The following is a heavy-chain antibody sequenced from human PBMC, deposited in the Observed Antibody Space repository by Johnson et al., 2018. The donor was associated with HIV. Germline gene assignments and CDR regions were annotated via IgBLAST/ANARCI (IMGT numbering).Heavy chain of an antibody. D-gene: IGHD5-18*01. Sequence: VQLVESGGGLVQPGGSLRLSCSASGFTFRSYGMHWVRQAPGKGLEWVANIKEDGSEDYHLDSLKGRFTISRDNAKNSLYLQMDSLIAEDTAVYYCTRGGAWILNAFDIWGQGTMVTVSS. CDR1: GFTFRSYG. CDR2: IKEDGSED. J-gene: IGHJ3*02. V-gene: IGHV3-7*05. CDR3: TRGGAWILNAFDI.